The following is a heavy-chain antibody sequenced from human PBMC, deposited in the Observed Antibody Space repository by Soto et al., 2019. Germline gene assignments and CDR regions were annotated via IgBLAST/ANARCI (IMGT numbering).Heavy chain of an antibody. CDR3: AHPRGYGVFDAYDI. D-gene: IGHD4-17*01. J-gene: IGHJ3*02. CDR2: LSASGGST. CDR1: GFTFSTYA. V-gene: IGHV3-23*01. Sequence: RWPLRLSFAPSGFTFSTYAMSWVRRATGKGLEWVSALSASGGSTYYADSVKGRFTISRGNSMNALYLQMNSLRIEDTAVYYCAHPRGYGVFDAYDIWGQGTMVTVSS.